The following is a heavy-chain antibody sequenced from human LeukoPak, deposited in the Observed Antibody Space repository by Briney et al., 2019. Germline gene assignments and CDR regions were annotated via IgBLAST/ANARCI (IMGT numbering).Heavy chain of an antibody. CDR2: ISSSSSYI. Sequence: GGSLRLSCAASGFTFSSYSLNWDRQATGKGLEWVSSISSSSSYIYYADSVEGRFTISRDNAKNSLYLQMNSLRAEDTAVYYCAREDGGDGYHYGIDYWGQGTLVTVSS. CDR1: GFTFSSYS. V-gene: IGHV3-21*01. CDR3: AREDGGDGYHYGIDY. D-gene: IGHD5-24*01. J-gene: IGHJ4*02.